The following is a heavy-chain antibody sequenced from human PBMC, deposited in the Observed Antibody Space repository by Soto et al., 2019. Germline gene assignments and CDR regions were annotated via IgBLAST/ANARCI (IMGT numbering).Heavy chain of an antibody. CDR3: AREMWTAAADSRYYYYVDA. CDR1: GYTFTSYS. D-gene: IGHD6-13*01. CDR2: INAGNGDT. J-gene: IGHJ6*03. Sequence: QVQLVQSGAEVKKPGAAVKVSCRASGYTFTSYSLHWLRQAPGQGLEWMGWINAGNGDTKYSENFQGRVTVSRDASASTAYMELSSLRYEHTAVYYWAREMWTAAADSRYYYYVDAWGKGTAVTVSS. V-gene: IGHV1-3*01.